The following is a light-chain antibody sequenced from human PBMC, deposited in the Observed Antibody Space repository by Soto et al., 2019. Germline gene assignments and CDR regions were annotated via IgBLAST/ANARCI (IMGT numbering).Light chain of an antibody. J-gene: IGLJ1*01. CDR2: DVT. V-gene: IGLV2-14*01. Sequence: QSALTQPASVSGSPGQSITISCTGTSSDVGGYNYVSWYQQHPVKAPKLMIYDVTNRPSGVSDRFSGSKSGNTASLTLSGLQAEDEDDYYCSSYTSSSTPYVFGTGTKLTVL. CDR3: SSYTSSSTPYV. CDR1: SSDVGGYNY.